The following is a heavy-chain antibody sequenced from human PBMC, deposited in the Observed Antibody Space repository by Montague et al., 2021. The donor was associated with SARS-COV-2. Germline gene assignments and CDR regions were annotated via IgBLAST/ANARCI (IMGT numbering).Heavy chain of an antibody. CDR1: GDAISSYY. J-gene: IGHJ4*02. Sequence: SETLSLTCEVSGDAISSYYWSWIRQSPGKGLEWIGYVHYTGSTKYNPSLKTRVPLSLGTPKNHFSLKLRSVTAADTAIYYCARAQNTCFIANCVNYFDVWGLGTLVTVSS. CDR3: ARAQNTCFIANCVNYFDV. D-gene: IGHD1-1*01. V-gene: IGHV4-59*01. CDR2: VHYTGST.